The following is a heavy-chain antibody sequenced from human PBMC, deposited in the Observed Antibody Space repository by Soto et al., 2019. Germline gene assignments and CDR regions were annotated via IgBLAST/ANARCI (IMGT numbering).Heavy chain of an antibody. V-gene: IGHV1-69*06. J-gene: IGHJ6*02. Sequence: ASVKVSCKASGGTFSSYAISWVRQAPGQGLEWMGGIIPIFGTANYAQKFQGRVTITADKSTSTAYMELSSLRSEDTAVYYCASGAVVVPAAMAGDYYYGMDVWGQGTTVTVFS. CDR2: IIPIFGTA. CDR1: GGTFSSYA. CDR3: ASGAVVVPAAMAGDYYYGMDV. D-gene: IGHD2-2*01.